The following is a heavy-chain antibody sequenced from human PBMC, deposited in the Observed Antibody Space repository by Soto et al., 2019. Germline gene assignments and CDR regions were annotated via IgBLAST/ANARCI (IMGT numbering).Heavy chain of an antibody. CDR2: ISPDNGNT. V-gene: IGHV1-18*01. D-gene: IGHD5-12*01. Sequence: QVQLVQSGGEVKKPGASVKVSCKASGYTFTIYGINWVRQAPGQGLEWMGWISPDNGNTNYAQKLQGTVTMTTDTSTSTADMELRSLRADDTAVYYCARALGYSGYAGMDVWGQGTTVTVSS. CDR1: GYTFTIYG. CDR3: ARALGYSGYAGMDV. J-gene: IGHJ6*02.